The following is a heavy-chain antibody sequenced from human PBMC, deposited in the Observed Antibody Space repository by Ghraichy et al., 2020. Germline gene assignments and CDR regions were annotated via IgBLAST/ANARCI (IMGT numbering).Heavy chain of an antibody. D-gene: IGHD3-10*01. J-gene: IGHJ4*02. CDR3: ARGHVLLWFGESSEAGFDY. Sequence: SETLSLTCAVYGGSFSGYYWSWIRQPPGKGLEWIGEINHSGSTNYNPSLKSRVTISVDTSKNQFSLKLSSVTAADTAVYYCARGHVLLWFGESSEAGFDYWGQGTLVTVSS. CDR1: GGSFSGYY. V-gene: IGHV4-34*01. CDR2: INHSGST.